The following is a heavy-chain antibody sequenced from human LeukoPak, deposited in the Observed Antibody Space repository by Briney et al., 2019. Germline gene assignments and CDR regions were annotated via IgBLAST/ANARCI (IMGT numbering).Heavy chain of an antibody. J-gene: IGHJ1*01. CDR2: ISGYNGNT. D-gene: IGHD1-26*01. CDR3: ARDRVQIVGASSVYFQY. CDR1: GYTFTSSG. Sequence: ASVKVSCKASGYTFTSSGISWVRQAPGQGLEWMGWISGYNGNTKYAQRFQGRVTMTTDTSTSTAYMDLRSLRSDDTAMHFCARDRVQIVGASSVYFQYWGQGTLVTVSS. V-gene: IGHV1-18*01.